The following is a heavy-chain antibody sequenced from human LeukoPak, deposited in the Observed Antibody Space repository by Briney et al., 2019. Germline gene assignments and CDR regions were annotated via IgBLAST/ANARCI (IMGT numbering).Heavy chain of an antibody. Sequence: SETLSLTRTVSGGSISSYYWSWIRQPPGKGLEWIGYIYYSGSTNYNPSLKSRVTISVDTSKNQFSLKLSSVTAADTAVYYCARDGPSGFDYWGQGTLVTVSS. CDR2: IYYSGST. J-gene: IGHJ4*02. V-gene: IGHV4-59*01. CDR3: ARDGPSGFDY. CDR1: GGSISSYY.